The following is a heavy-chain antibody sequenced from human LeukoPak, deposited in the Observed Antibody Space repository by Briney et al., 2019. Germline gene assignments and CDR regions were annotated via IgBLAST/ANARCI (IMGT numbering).Heavy chain of an antibody. CDR1: GFTFDDYA. D-gene: IGHD6-6*01. V-gene: IGHV3-9*01. Sequence: GGSLRLSCAASGFTFDDYAMHWVRQAPGKGLEWVSGISWNSGSIGYADSVKGRFTISRDNAKNSLYLQMNSLRAEDTALYYCAKAAGYSSPSGLFDYWGQGTLVTVSS. CDR2: ISWNSGSI. CDR3: AKAAGYSSPSGLFDY. J-gene: IGHJ4*02.